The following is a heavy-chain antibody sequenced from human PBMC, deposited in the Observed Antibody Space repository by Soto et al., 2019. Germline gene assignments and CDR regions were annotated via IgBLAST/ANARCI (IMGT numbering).Heavy chain of an antibody. V-gene: IGHV3-33*01. CDR2: IWYDGSNK. Sequence: EGSLRLSCAASGFTFSSYGMHWVRQAPGKGLEWVAVIWYDGSNKYYADSVKGRFTISRDNSKNTLYLQMNSLRAEDTAVYYCARDSNSKIKNWFDPWGQGTLVTVSS. J-gene: IGHJ5*02. CDR1: GFTFSSYG. CDR3: ARDSNSKIKNWFDP. D-gene: IGHD4-4*01.